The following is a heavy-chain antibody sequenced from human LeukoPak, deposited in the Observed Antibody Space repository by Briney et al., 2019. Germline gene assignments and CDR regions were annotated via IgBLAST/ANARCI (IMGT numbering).Heavy chain of an antibody. J-gene: IGHJ2*01. CDR3: ARGGDTAMVPTHWYFDL. D-gene: IGHD5-18*01. V-gene: IGHV1-69*13. Sequence: SVKVSCKASGGTFSSYAVSWVRQAPGQGLEWMGGIIPIFGTANYAQKFQGRVTITADESTSTAYMELSSLRSEDTAVYYCARGGDTAMVPTHWYFDLWGRGTLVTVSS. CDR2: IIPIFGTA. CDR1: GGTFSSYA.